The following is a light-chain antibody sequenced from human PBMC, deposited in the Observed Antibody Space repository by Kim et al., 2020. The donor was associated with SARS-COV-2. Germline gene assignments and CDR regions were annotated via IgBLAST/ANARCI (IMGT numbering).Light chain of an antibody. J-gene: IGKJ5*01. Sequence: DIVMTQSPDSLAVSLGERATINCKSSQSVLYSSNNKNYLVWYQQKPGQPPKMLIYWASTRESGVPDRFSGSGSGTDFTLTISSLQAEDVAVYYCQLYYTTPITFGQGTRLEIK. CDR2: WAS. CDR3: QLYYTTPIT. CDR1: QSVLYSSNNKNY. V-gene: IGKV4-1*01.